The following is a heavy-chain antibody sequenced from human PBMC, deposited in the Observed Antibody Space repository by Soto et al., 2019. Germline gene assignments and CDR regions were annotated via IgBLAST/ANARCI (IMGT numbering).Heavy chain of an antibody. CDR1: GYTFTSYG. V-gene: IGHV1-18*01. CDR2: ISAYNGNT. Sequence: GASVKVSCKASGYTFTSYGISWVRQAPGQGLEWMGWISAYNGNTNYAQKLQGRVTMTTDTSTSTAYMELRSLRSDDTAVYYCARVELAAAGDSPFDYWGQGTLVTVSS. D-gene: IGHD6-13*01. J-gene: IGHJ4*02. CDR3: ARVELAAAGDSPFDY.